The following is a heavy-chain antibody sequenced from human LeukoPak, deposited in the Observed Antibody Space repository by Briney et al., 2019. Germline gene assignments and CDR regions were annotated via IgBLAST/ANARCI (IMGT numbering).Heavy chain of an antibody. CDR1: GFTFSDYY. CDR3: ARANFYGDYVYFDS. Sequence: GGSLRLSCAASGFTFSDYYMSWIRQAPGKGLEWVSYISSSGSTIYYADSVKGRFTISRDNAKNSLYLQMNSLRAEDTAVYYCARANFYGDYVYFDSWGQGTLVTVSS. J-gene: IGHJ4*02. V-gene: IGHV3-11*01. CDR2: ISSSGSTI. D-gene: IGHD4-17*01.